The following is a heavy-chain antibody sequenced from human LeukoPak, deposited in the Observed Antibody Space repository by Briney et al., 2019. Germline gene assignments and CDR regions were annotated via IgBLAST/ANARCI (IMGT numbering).Heavy chain of an antibody. CDR2: ISWNSGSI. J-gene: IGHJ6*02. CDR1: GFTFDDYA. CDR3: ARPAGTYDYSYGMDV. Sequence: PGGSLRLSCAASGFTFDDYAMHWVRQAPGKGLEWVSGISWNSGSIGYADSVKGRFTISRDNAKNSLYLQTNSLRAEDTAVYYCARPAGTYDYSYGMDVWGQGTTVTVSS. V-gene: IGHV3-9*01. D-gene: IGHD6-19*01.